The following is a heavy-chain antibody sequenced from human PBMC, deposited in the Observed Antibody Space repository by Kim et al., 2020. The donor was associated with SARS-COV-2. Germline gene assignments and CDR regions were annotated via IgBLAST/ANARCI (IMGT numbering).Heavy chain of an antibody. Sequence: GGSLRLSCAASGFTFSSYSMNWVRQAPGKGLEWVSSISSSSSYIYYADSVKGRFTISRDNAKNSLYLQMNSLRAEDTAVYYCARVRVAATASLDSTYYMDVWGKGTTVTVSS. D-gene: IGHD2-15*01. CDR3: ARVRVAATASLDSTYYMDV. CDR2: ISSSSSYI. V-gene: IGHV3-21*01. J-gene: IGHJ6*03. CDR1: GFTFSSYS.